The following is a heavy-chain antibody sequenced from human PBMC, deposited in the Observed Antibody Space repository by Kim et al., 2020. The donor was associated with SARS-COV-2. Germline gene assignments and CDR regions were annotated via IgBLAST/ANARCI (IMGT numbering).Heavy chain of an antibody. CDR1: GYTLIELP. Sequence: ASVKVSCKVSGYTLIELPMHWVRQAPGKGLEWMGGFDPEDAETIYAQKFQGRVTMTEDTSTDTAYMELRSLRSEDTAVYYCATAPITTVTRGSWFDPWGQGPLVTVSS. CDR2: FDPEDAET. J-gene: IGHJ5*02. D-gene: IGHD4-17*01. CDR3: ATAPITTVTRGSWFDP. V-gene: IGHV1-24*01.